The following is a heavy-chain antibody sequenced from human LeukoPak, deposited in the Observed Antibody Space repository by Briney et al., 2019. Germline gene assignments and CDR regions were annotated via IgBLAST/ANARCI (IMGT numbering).Heavy chain of an antibody. CDR1: GFTLSSYG. CDR2: IRYDGSTK. D-gene: IGHD6-13*01. J-gene: IGHJ4*02. CDR3: PKGDGAAAGRFDY. V-gene: IGHV3-30*02. Sequence: PRRSLRLSRAASGFTLSSYGMHWVRHAPGKGLEWVAFIRYDGSTKYYADSVKGRFTISRANSKNTLHLQITSLRAQNTAVYYWPKGDGAAAGRFDYWGQRTRVTVSS.